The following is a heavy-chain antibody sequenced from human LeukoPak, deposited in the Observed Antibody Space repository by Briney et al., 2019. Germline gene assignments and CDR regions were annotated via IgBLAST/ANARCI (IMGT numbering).Heavy chain of an antibody. CDR2: IYPGDSDT. CDR3: ARRPLVVIPIGAFDI. V-gene: IGHV5-51*01. Sequence: GESLKISCKGSGYSFNTYWIGWVRQMPGKGLEWMGIIYPGDSDTKYSPSFQGQVTISADKSISTAYLQWSSLKASDTAMYYCARRPLVVIPIGAFDIWGQGTMVTVSS. J-gene: IGHJ3*02. D-gene: IGHD2-8*02. CDR1: GYSFNTYW.